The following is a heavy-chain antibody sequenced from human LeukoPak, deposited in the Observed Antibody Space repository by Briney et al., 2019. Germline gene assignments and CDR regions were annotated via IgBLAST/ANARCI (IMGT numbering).Heavy chain of an antibody. J-gene: IGHJ5*02. CDR3: ARTKAVAGTVDWFDP. D-gene: IGHD6-19*01. Sequence: ASVKVSCKASGGTFSSYAISWVQQAPGQGLEWMGGIIPIFGTANYAQKFQGGVTITTDESTSTAYMELSSLRSEDTAVYYCARTKAVAGTVDWFDPWGQGTLVTVSS. CDR1: GGTFSSYA. V-gene: IGHV1-69*05. CDR2: IIPIFGTA.